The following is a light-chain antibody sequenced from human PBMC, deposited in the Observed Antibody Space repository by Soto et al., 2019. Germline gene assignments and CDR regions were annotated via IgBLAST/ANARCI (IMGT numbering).Light chain of an antibody. CDR1: NSNIGDNY. V-gene: IGLV1-51*01. Sequence: QSVLTQPPSVSAAPGQKVTISCPGSNSNIGDNYVAWYQQLPGTAPKLLLYDNIKRPSGIPDRFSGSKSGTSATLGITGLQTGDEADYYCVTWESTLDALVFGGGTKLTVL. J-gene: IGLJ2*01. CDR2: DNI. CDR3: VTWESTLDALV.